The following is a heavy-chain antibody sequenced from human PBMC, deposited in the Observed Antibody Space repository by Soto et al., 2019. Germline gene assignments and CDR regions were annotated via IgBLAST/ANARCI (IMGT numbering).Heavy chain of an antibody. J-gene: IGHJ4*02. V-gene: IGHV3-30-3*01. CDR3: AREMGYYDSSGSFDY. D-gene: IGHD3-22*01. CDR2: ISYDGSNK. CDR1: GFTCSSYA. Sequence: QVQLVESGGGVVQPGRSLRLSCAASGFTCSSYAMHWVRQAPGKGLEWVAVISYDGSNKYYADSVKGRFTISRDNSKNTLYLQMNSLRAEDTAVYYCAREMGYYDSSGSFDYWGQGTLVTVSS.